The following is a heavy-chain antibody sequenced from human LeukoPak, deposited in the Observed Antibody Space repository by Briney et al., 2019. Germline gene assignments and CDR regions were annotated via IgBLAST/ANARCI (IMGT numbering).Heavy chain of an antibody. Sequence: SETLSLTCTVSGGSISSGSFYWSWIRQHPGKGLEWLGYIYNSGTTFYNPSLKSRVTVSVDTSKNRFSLRLSSVTAADTAVYFCAGSQDSSGYYNHDAFDTWGQGTVVIVSS. CDR2: IYNSGTT. J-gene: IGHJ3*02. CDR3: AGSQDSSGYYNHDAFDT. CDR1: GGSISSGSFY. V-gene: IGHV4-31*03. D-gene: IGHD3-22*01.